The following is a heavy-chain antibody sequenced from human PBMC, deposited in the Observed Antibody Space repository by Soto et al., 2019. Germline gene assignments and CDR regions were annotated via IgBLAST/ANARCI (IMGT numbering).Heavy chain of an antibody. CDR3: ARDWTGDTCPCLDV. CDR2: FSGSGGST. D-gene: IGHD3-3*01. Sequence: EVQLLESGGGLVQPGGSLRLSCAAAGFTFSSYALTWVRQSPGKGLEWVSTFSGSGGSTYYADSVRGRFTISRDNSKNTLFLQINSLRVEDTAIYYCARDWTGDTCPCLDVWGQGTTVSVSS. V-gene: IGHV3-23*01. J-gene: IGHJ6*02. CDR1: GFTFSSYA.